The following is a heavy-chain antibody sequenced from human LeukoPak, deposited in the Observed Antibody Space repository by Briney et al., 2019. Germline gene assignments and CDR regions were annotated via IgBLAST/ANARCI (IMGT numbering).Heavy chain of an antibody. CDR1: GFTFSSYA. Sequence: GGFLRLSCAASGFTFSSYAMSWVRQAPGKGLEWVSSISSSSSYIYYADSVKGRFTISRDNAKNSLYLQMNSLRAEDTAVYYCARPHYCSSTSCYLLYYGMDVWGQGTTVTVSS. CDR2: ISSSSSYI. D-gene: IGHD2-2*01. J-gene: IGHJ6*02. V-gene: IGHV3-21*01. CDR3: ARPHYCSSTSCYLLYYGMDV.